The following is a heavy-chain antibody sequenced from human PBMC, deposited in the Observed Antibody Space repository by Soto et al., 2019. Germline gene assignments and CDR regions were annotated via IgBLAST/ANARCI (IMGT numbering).Heavy chain of an antibody. CDR2: IWYDGTTK. D-gene: IGHD5-12*01. V-gene: IGHV3-33*08. CDR3: ARDVDRTSHLNWFDP. J-gene: IGHJ5*02. CDR1: GFSLSGYG. Sequence: GGSLRLSCVGSGFSLSGYGMHWVRQAPGKGLEWVTVIWYDGTTKNYADSVKGRFTISRDSSKNTVYLQMDSLKVEDTAVYYCARDVDRTSHLNWFDPWGQGVMVTVSS.